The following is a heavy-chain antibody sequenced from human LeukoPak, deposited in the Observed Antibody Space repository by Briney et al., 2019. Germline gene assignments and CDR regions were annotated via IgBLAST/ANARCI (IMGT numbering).Heavy chain of an antibody. CDR3: ARHLGNYYRNWFDP. CDR2: IYISGST. V-gene: IGHV4-4*07. Sequence: SETLSLTXTVSGASISNYYWSWIRQTAGKGLEWIGRIYISGSTDYNPSLKSRVTLSVDTSKNQFSLKLSSVTAADTAVYYCARHLGNYYRNWFDPWGQGTLVTVSS. CDR1: GASISNYY. J-gene: IGHJ5*02. D-gene: IGHD1-26*01.